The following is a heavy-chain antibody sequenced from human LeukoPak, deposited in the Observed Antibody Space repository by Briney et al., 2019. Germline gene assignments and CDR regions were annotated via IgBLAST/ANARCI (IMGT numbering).Heavy chain of an antibody. CDR1: GGSISSYY. CDR3: ARHRETYYYDSSGYYPAGGFDY. V-gene: IGHV4-59*08. Sequence: PSETLSLTCTVSGGSISSYYWSWIRQPPGKGLEWIGYIYYSGSTNYNPSLKSRVTISVDTSKNQFSLELSSVTAADTAVYYCARHRETYYYDSSGYYPAGGFDYWGQGTLVTVSS. CDR2: IYYSGST. J-gene: IGHJ4*02. D-gene: IGHD3-22*01.